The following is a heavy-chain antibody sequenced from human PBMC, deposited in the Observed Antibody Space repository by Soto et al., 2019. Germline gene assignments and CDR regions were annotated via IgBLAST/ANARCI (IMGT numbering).Heavy chain of an antibody. CDR2: ISVYNGNT. CDR1: GYTFSNYA. CDR3: GRDGRMTVIRGPLPFDS. V-gene: IGHV1-18*01. D-gene: IGHD3-10*01. J-gene: IGHJ5*01. Sequence: ASVKVSCKASGYTFSNYAISWVRQAPGQGLEWMGWISVYNGNTKSAEKFQGRVTMTTDTSTSTAYMELRSLSSDDTALYYCGRDGRMTVIRGPLPFDSWG.